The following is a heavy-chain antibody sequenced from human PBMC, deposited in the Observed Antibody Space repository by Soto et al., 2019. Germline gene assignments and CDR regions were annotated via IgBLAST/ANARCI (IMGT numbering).Heavy chain of an antibody. Sequence: GESLKISCKGSGYSFTSYWIGWVRQMPGKGLEWMGIIYPGDSDTRYSPSFQGQVTISADKSISTAYLQWSSLKASDTAMYYCARHRHCSSTSGYRHWHLALCGRGTLVTVSS. V-gene: IGHV5-51*01. CDR2: IYPGDSDT. CDR1: GYSFTSYW. J-gene: IGHJ2*01. D-gene: IGHD2-2*01. CDR3: ARHRHCSSTSGYRHWHLAL.